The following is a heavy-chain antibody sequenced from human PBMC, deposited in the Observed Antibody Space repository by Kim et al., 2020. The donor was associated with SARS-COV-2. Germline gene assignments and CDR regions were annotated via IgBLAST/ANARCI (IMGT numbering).Heavy chain of an antibody. Sequence: PNSGNTGYAQKFQGRVTMTRNTSISTAYIELSSLTSEDTAVYYCARKWEYWGQGALVTVSS. V-gene: IGHV1-8*01. J-gene: IGHJ4*02. CDR3: ARKWEY. D-gene: IGHD1-26*01. CDR2: PNSGNT.